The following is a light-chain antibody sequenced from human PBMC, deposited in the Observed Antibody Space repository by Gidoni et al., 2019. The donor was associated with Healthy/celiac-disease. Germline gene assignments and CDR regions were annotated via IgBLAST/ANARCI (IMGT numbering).Light chain of an antibody. Sequence: IVLTQSPATLSFSPGERATHSCRASQSVSSYLAWYQQKPGQAHRLLIYDAYNRATGIPARFSGSGSGTDFTLTISSLEPEDFAVYYCQQRSNWPLTFGGGTKVEIK. J-gene: IGKJ4*01. V-gene: IGKV3-11*01. CDR3: QQRSNWPLT. CDR1: QSVSSY. CDR2: DAY.